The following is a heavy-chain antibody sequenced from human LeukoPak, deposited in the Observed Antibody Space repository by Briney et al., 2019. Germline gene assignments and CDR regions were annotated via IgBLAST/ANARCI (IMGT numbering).Heavy chain of an antibody. Sequence: PSETLSLTCTVSGNSISSGDYYWGWIRQPPGKGLEWIGNTRYSGSTYYSPSLKSRVTISLDTSKNQFSLKLTSMTAADTAVYYCAKRRGGSSELDPWGQGTLVTVS. J-gene: IGHJ5*02. D-gene: IGHD6-6*01. CDR2: TRYSGST. CDR1: GNSISSGDYY. CDR3: AKRRGGSSELDP. V-gene: IGHV4-39*01.